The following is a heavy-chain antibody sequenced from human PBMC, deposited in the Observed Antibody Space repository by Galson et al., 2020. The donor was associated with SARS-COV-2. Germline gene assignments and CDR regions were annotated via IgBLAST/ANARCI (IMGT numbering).Heavy chain of an antibody. Sequence: SETLSLTCTVTGGSINSDASYWPWVRQPPATGLEWIGYSLYSGFTYYNPSLQSRATISVDTSKKEFSLKVNSVTAADTAVYFCARTQALTTFSYYYAMDVWGQGTTVTVSS. CDR1: GGSINSDASY. CDR2: SLYSGFT. CDR3: ARTQALTTFSYYYAMDV. D-gene: IGHD3-9*01. J-gene: IGHJ6*02. V-gene: IGHV4-30-4*01.